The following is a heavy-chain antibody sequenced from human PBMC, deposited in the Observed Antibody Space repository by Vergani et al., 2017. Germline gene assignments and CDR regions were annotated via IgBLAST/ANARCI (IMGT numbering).Heavy chain of an antibody. D-gene: IGHD2-2*01. V-gene: IGHV1-69*11. J-gene: IGHJ6*03. Sequence: VQLVESGGGLVKPGGSLRLSCAASGFTFSSYAISWVRQAPGQGLEWMGRIIPILGTANYAQKFQGRVTITADESTSTAYMELSSLRSEDTAVYYCARDLIVVVPAAMLPTTYYYYYMDVWGKGTTVTVSS. CDR1: GFTFSSYA. CDR3: ARDLIVVVPAAMLPTTYYYYYMDV. CDR2: IIPILGTA.